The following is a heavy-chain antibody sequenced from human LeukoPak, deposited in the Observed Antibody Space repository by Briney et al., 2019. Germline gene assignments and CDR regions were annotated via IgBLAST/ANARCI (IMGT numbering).Heavy chain of an antibody. D-gene: IGHD3-16*02. CDR3: AKERAGYTNPYYFDY. J-gene: IGHJ4*02. CDR1: GFNFYDHA. CDR2: ISGSGANT. V-gene: IGHV3-23*01. Sequence: GGSLRLSCAASGFNFYDHAMHWVRQTQGRGLEWVSGISGSGANTYYADSVRGRFTISRDNSKNTLYLHMNSLRAEDTAVYYCAKERAGYTNPYYFDYWGQGTLVTVSS.